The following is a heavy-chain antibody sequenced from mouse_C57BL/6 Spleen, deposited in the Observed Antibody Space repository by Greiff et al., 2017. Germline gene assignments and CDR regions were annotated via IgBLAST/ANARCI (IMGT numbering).Heavy chain of an antibody. CDR2: IRSKSNNYAT. D-gene: IGHD2-3*01. Sequence: EVKLLESGGGLVQPKGSLKLSCAASGFSFNTYAMNWVRPAPGKGLEWVARIRSKSNNYATYYADSVKDRFTISRDDSESMLYLQMNNLKTEDTAMYYCVRHLDGYSHYYAMDYWGQGTSVTVSS. CDR1: GFSFNTYA. J-gene: IGHJ4*01. CDR3: VRHLDGYSHYYAMDY. V-gene: IGHV10-1*01.